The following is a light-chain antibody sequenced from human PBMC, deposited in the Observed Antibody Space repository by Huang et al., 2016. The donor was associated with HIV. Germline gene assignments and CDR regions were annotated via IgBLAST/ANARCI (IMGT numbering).Light chain of an antibody. J-gene: IGKJ2*01. Sequence: EVVLTQSPATLSLSPGATATLACRASQSISNSLAWYQQKPGQAPRLLIYDTSTTATCVPPRCSGSGFATDLTLTISSLEPEDVAVYHCQQRSNWPPYTFGQGTKLEI. CDR2: DTS. CDR3: QQRSNWPPYT. CDR1: QSISNS. V-gene: IGKV3-11*01.